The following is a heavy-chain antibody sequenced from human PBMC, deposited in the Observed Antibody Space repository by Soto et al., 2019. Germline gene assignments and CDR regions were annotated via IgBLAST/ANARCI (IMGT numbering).Heavy chain of an antibody. Sequence: RASVQVSCKPSVGTFSSYAISRVRQAPGQGLEWMGGISPIFGTANYAQKSQGRVTITADESTSTAYMELSSLRSEDTAVYYCARGQRYSGLGPAPYGMDVWGQGTTVTVSS. CDR1: VGTFSSYA. V-gene: IGHV1-69*13. CDR2: ISPIFGTA. J-gene: IGHJ6*02. D-gene: IGHD3-9*01. CDR3: ARGQRYSGLGPAPYGMDV.